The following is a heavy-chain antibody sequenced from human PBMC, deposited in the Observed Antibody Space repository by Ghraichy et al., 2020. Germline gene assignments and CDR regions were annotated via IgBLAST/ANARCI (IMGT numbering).Heavy chain of an antibody. V-gene: IGHV3-23*01. J-gene: IGHJ4*02. D-gene: IGHD5-18*01. Sequence: LSLTCAASGFTFSSYAMSWVRQAPGKGLEWVSAISGSGGSTYYADSVKGRFTISRDNSKNTLYLQMNSLRAEDTAVYYCAKDLQILGYSYRAMVLGYWGQGTLVTVSS. CDR3: AKDLQILGYSYRAMVLGY. CDR2: ISGSGGST. CDR1: GFTFSSYA.